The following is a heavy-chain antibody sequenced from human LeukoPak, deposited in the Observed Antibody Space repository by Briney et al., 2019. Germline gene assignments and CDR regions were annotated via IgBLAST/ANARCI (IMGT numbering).Heavy chain of an antibody. CDR2: IYSGGST. Sequence: GGSLRLSCAASGFTVSSNYMSWVRQAPGKGLEWVSVIYSGGSTYYADSVKGRFTISRDNSKNTLYLQMNSLRAEDTAVYYCARDHSDGSGYYGLYFQHWGQGTLVTVSS. V-gene: IGHV3-53*05. D-gene: IGHD3-22*01. CDR3: ARDHSDGSGYYGLYFQH. J-gene: IGHJ1*01. CDR1: GFTVSSNY.